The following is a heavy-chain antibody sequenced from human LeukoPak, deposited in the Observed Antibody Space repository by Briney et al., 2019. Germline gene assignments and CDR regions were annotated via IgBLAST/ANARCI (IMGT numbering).Heavy chain of an antibody. CDR3: ARHGPLYCSGGSCYNYYFDY. Sequence: SETLSLTCTVSGGSISSYYWSWIRQPPGKGLEWIGYIYYSGSTNYNPSLKSRVTISVDTSKNQFSLKLSSVTAADTAVYYCARHGPLYCSGGSCYNYYFDYWGQGTLVTVSS. D-gene: IGHD2-15*01. CDR2: IYYSGST. V-gene: IGHV4-59*08. CDR1: GGSISSYY. J-gene: IGHJ4*02.